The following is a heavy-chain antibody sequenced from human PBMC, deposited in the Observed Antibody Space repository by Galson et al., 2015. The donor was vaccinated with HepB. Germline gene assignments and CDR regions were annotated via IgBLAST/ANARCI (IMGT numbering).Heavy chain of an antibody. V-gene: IGHV3-30-3*01. CDR3: ARGGLWFGELLGNLDY. J-gene: IGHJ4*02. CDR1: AFTFSSYA. CDR2: ISFDGSNK. Sequence: SLRLSCAASAFTFSSYAMHWARQAPGKGLEWVAVISFDGSNKYYADSVKGRFTISRDNSKNTFYLQMNSLRPEDTAVYYCARGGLWFGELLGNLDYWGQGTLVTVSS. D-gene: IGHD3-10*01.